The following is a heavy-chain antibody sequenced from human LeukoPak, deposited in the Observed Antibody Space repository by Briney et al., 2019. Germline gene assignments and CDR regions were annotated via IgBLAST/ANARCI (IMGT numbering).Heavy chain of an antibody. Sequence: GGSLRLSCAASGFAVSSNFMSWVRQAPGKGLEWVSVIYGGGSTYYPDSEKGRFTISGDTFKNTVYLQMNSLRAEDTAVYYCASWPGVWYGEDSWGQGTLVTVSS. CDR1: GFAVSSNF. CDR3: ASWPGVWYGEDS. D-gene: IGHD3-10*01. V-gene: IGHV3-53*01. J-gene: IGHJ4*02. CDR2: IYGGGST.